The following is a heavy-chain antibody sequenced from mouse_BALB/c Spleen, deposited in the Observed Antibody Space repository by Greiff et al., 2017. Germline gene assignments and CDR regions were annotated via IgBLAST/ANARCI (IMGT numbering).Heavy chain of an antibody. CDR1: GDSITSGY. Sequence: EVKLVESGPSLVKPSQTLSLTCSVTGDSITSGYWNWIRKFPGNKLEYMGYISYSGSTYYNPSLKSRISITRDTSKNQYYLQLNSVTTEDTATYYCARTVITTATWFAYWGQGTLVTVSA. D-gene: IGHD1-2*01. V-gene: IGHV3-8*02. CDR2: ISYSGST. CDR3: ARTVITTATWFAY. J-gene: IGHJ3*01.